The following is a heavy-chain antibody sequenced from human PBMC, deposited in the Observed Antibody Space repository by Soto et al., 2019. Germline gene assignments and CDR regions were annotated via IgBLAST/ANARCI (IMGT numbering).Heavy chain of an antibody. J-gene: IGHJ5*02. CDR3: AKGRFLEWLFSPNWFDP. V-gene: IGHV3-23*01. D-gene: IGHD3-3*01. CDR1: GFTFSSYA. Sequence: GGSLRLSCAASGFTFSSYAMNWVRHAPGKGLEWVSAISGSGGSTYYADSVKGRFTISRDNSKNTLYLQMNSLRAEDTAVYYCAKGRFLEWLFSPNWFDPWGQGTLVTVSS. CDR2: ISGSGGST.